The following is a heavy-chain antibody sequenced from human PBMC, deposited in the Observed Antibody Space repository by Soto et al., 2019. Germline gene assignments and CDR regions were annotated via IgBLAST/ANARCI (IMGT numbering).Heavy chain of an antibody. D-gene: IGHD3-10*01. CDR2: MNPNSGNT. V-gene: IGHV1-8*02. CDR1: GYTFTNYG. Sequence: ASVKVSCKTSGYTFTNYGISWVRQAPGQGLEWMGWMNPNSGNTGYAQNFRGRVTMTQNTAIGTAYMELSSLRSDDTATYYCTRAYGAETFDFWGQGTRVTVSS. J-gene: IGHJ5*01. CDR3: TRAYGAETFDF.